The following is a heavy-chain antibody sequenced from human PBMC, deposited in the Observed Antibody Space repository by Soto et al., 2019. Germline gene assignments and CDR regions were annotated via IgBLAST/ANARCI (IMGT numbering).Heavy chain of an antibody. J-gene: IGHJ3*02. CDR1: GFTFSIYS. Sequence: GGSLRLSCAASGFTFSIYSMNWVRQAPGKGLEWVSYIMPGSSHIYYADSVKGRFTISRDNAKNSLYLQMNSLRAEDTAVYYCAKVHCLTTSCGWNDAFDIWGQGTVVTVSS. D-gene: IGHD2-2*01. CDR2: IMPGSSHI. CDR3: AKVHCLTTSCGWNDAFDI. V-gene: IGHV3-48*01.